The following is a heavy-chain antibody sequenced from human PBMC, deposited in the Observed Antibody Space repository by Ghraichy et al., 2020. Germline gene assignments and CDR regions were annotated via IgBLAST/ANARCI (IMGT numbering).Heavy chain of an antibody. Sequence: GGSRRLSCVGSGFTLSSYNMNWVRQSPGKGLEWVSYITTSSRSIFYADSVKGRFTISRDNAKNSVSLQMNSLRDEDTAVYYCARASRVVRFYYYDGMDVWGQGTTVTVSS. J-gene: IGHJ6*02. CDR1: GFTLSSYN. V-gene: IGHV3-48*02. CDR3: ARASRVVRFYYYDGMDV. D-gene: IGHD4-23*01. CDR2: ITTSSRSI.